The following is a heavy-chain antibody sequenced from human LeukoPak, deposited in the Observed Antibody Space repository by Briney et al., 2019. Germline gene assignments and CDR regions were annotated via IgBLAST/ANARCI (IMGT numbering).Heavy chain of an antibody. Sequence: GASVKVSCKASNYIFNNYGITWVRQAPGQGLEWMGWINPDNGNTNYAQKLQGRVTMTTDTSTSTAYMELRSLRSDDTAVYFCARDRGCSGGVCYPTGYFDYWGQGTLVTVSS. D-gene: IGHD2-15*01. CDR3: ARDRGCSGGVCYPTGYFDY. CDR2: INPDNGNT. CDR1: NYIFNNYG. V-gene: IGHV1-18*01. J-gene: IGHJ4*02.